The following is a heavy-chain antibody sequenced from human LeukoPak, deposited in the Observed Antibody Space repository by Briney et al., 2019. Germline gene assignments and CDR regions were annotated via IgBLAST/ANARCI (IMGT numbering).Heavy chain of an antibody. V-gene: IGHV4-38-2*01. CDR2: IYHSGST. D-gene: IGHD1-26*01. Sequence: SETLSLTCAVYGRSFSGYYWSWIRQPPGKGLEWIGSIYHSGSTYYNPSLKSRVTISVDTSKKQFPLKLTSVTTADTAVHYCARVGATSYYYYMDVWGKGTTVTVSS. CDR1: GRSFSGYY. CDR3: ARVGATSYYYYMDV. J-gene: IGHJ6*03.